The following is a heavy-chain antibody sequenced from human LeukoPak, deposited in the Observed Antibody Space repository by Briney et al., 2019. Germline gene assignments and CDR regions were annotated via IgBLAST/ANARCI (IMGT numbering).Heavy chain of an antibody. V-gene: IGHV3-74*01. Sequence: GGSLRLSCAASGFTFSSYWMHWVRQAPGKGLVWVSRINSDGSSTSYADSVKGRFTISRDNAKNTLYLQMNSLRAEDTAVYYCALPPGYCSSTSCYAFDYWGQGTLVTVSS. CDR1: GFTFSSYW. J-gene: IGHJ4*02. D-gene: IGHD2-2*01. CDR3: ALPPGYCSSTSCYAFDY. CDR2: INSDGSST.